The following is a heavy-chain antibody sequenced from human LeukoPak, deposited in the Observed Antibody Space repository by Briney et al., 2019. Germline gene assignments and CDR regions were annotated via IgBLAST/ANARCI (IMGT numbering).Heavy chain of an antibody. J-gene: IGHJ4*02. CDR2: ISAYNGNT. Sequence: VKVSCKASGYTFTSYGFSWVRQAPGQGLEWMGWISAYNGNTNYAQKFQGRVTMTTDTSTSTVYMELRSLRSDDTAVYYCASAREPVECDYWGQGTLVTVSS. CDR1: GYTFTSYG. V-gene: IGHV1-18*01. D-gene: IGHD1-14*01. CDR3: ASAREPVECDY.